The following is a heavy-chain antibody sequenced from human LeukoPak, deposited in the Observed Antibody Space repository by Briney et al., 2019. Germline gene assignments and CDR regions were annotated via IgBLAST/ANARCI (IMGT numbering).Heavy chain of an antibody. D-gene: IGHD2-2*01. V-gene: IGHV3-30*02. CDR2: IRYDGSNK. Sequence: GGSLRLSCAASGFTFSSYGMHWVRQAPGKGLEWVAFIRYDGSNKYYADSVKGRFTISRDNSKHTLYLQMNSLRAEDTAVYYCANASPGYCSSTSCRRPIDYWGQGTLVTVSS. J-gene: IGHJ4*02. CDR3: ANASPGYCSSTSCRRPIDY. CDR1: GFTFSSYG.